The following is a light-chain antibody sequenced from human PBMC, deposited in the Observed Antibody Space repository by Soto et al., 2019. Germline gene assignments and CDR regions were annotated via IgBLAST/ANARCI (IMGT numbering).Light chain of an antibody. CDR3: FSYTSSGTYV. CDR1: SSDVGNYKY. V-gene: IGLV2-14*01. Sequence: QSVLTPPSSMSGSPGQSLTISCTGTSSDVGNYKYVSWYQQHPGKAPKLMIYEVSNRPSGVSNRFSGSKSGNTASLTISGLQAEDETDYYCFSYTSSGTYVFGTGTKVTAL. J-gene: IGLJ1*01. CDR2: EVS.